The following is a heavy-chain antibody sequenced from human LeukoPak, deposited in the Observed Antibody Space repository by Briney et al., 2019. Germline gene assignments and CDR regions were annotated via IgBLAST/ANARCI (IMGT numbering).Heavy chain of an antibody. V-gene: IGHV4-59*01. CDR3: ARDGGQWLASYYFDY. CDR1: GGSFSGYY. D-gene: IGHD6-19*01. CDR2: IYYSGST. J-gene: IGHJ4*02. Sequence: SETLSLTCAVYGGSFSGYYWSWIRQPPGKGLEWIGYIYYSGSTNYNPSLKSRVTISVDTSKNQFSLKLSSVTAADTAVYYCARDGGQWLASYYFDYWGQGTLVTVSS.